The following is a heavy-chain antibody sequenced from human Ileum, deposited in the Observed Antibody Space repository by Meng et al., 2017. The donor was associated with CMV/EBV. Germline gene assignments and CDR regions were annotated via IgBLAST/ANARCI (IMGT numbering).Heavy chain of an antibody. J-gene: IGHJ5*02. CDR3: ARRMLRGSTSCKGFDP. V-gene: IGHV4-34*01. Sequence: SETLSLTCTVSGGSISSYYWSWIRQPPGKGLEWIGEINHSGSTNYNPSLKSRVTISVDMSKNQFSLKLSSVTAADTAVYYCARRMLRGSTSCKGFDPWGQGTLVTVSS. D-gene: IGHD2-2*01. CDR2: INHSGST. CDR1: GGSISSYY.